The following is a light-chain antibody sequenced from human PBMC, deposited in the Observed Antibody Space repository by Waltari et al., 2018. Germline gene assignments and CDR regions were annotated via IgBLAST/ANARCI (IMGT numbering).Light chain of an antibody. CDR3: QQYNTYSS. J-gene: IGKJ2*01. CDR1: QSISNW. CDR2: KAA. Sequence: DIQMTQSPSPLSASVGDRVTSTCRASQSISNWLAWYQQKPGKAPILLIYKAAILKSGVPSRFSGSGSGTQFTLTISSLQPGDFATYYCQQYNTYSSFGQGTKLEIK. V-gene: IGKV1-5*03.